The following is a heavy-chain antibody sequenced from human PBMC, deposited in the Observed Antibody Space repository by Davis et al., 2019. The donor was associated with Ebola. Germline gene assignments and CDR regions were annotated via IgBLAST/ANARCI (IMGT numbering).Heavy chain of an antibody. D-gene: IGHD2-2*01. V-gene: IGHV1-2*06. J-gene: IGHJ4*02. CDR2: MNPHSGGT. Sequence: ASVKVSCKASGYTFTGYHMHWVRQAPGQGLEWMGRMNPHSGGTNYAQKFQGMVTMIRDTSISTAYMELSRLTYDDTAVYYCARLCSSSCPNDYWGQGTLITVSS. CDR3: ARLCSSSCPNDY. CDR1: GYTFTGYH.